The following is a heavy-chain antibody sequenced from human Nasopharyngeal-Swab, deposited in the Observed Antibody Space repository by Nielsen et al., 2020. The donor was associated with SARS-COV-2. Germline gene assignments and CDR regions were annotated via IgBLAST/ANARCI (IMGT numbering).Heavy chain of an antibody. J-gene: IGHJ5*02. D-gene: IGHD4-17*01. CDR2: IDPNTGST. CDR3: ARALSARTTFNCLGP. V-gene: IGHV1-2*06. Sequence: WVRQAPGQGLEWMGRIDPNTGSTSSAQIFQGRVTMTRDTSISTVYIEVTSLTSDDTAVYYCARALSARTTFNCLGPWGQGTLVTVSS.